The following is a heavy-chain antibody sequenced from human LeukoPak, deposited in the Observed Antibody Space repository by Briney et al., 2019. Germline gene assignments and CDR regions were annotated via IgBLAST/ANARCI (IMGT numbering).Heavy chain of an antibody. CDR1: GFTFSDYY. CDR3: ARTFGEYYYYGMDV. D-gene: IGHD3-10*01. CDR2: ISSSGSTI. J-gene: IGHJ6*02. V-gene: IGHV3-11*01. Sequence: GGSLRLSCAASGFTFSDYYMSWIRQAPGKGPEWVSYISSSGSTIYYADSVKGRFTISRDNAKNSLYLQMNSLRAEDTAVYYCARTFGEYYYYGMDVWGQGTTVTVSS.